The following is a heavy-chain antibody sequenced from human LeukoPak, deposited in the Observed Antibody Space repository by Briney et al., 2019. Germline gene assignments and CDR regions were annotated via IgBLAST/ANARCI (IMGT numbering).Heavy chain of an antibody. CDR2: ISGSGGST. CDR1: GFTFSSYA. D-gene: IGHD3-10*01. CDR3: ARTRDYYGSGSPVGY. Sequence: AGGSLRLSCAASGFTFSSYAMSWVRQAPGKGLGWVSAISGSGGSTYYADSVKGRFTISRDNSKNTLYLQMNSLRAEDTAVYYCARTRDYYGSGSPVGYWGQGTLVTVSS. J-gene: IGHJ4*02. V-gene: IGHV3-23*01.